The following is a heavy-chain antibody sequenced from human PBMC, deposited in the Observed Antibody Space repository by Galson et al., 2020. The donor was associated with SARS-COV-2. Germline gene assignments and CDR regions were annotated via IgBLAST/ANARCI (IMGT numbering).Heavy chain of an antibody. CDR1: GFTFSSYA. CDR3: ARPSGGSYYDAFDI. Sequence: LSLTCAASGFTFSSYAMHWVRQAPGKGLEWVAVISYDGSNKYYADSVKGRFTISRDNSKNTLYLQMNSLRAEDTAVYYCARPSGGSYYDAFDIWGQGTMVTVSS. V-gene: IGHV3-30*01. CDR2: ISYDGSNK. D-gene: IGHD1-26*01. J-gene: IGHJ3*02.